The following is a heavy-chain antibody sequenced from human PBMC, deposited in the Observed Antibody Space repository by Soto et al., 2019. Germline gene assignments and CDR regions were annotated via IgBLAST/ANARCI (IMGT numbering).Heavy chain of an antibody. CDR1: GFTFSSYA. V-gene: IGHV3-23*01. CDR2: ISGSGGST. J-gene: IGHJ5*02. D-gene: IGHD6-6*01. Sequence: GGSLRLSCAASGFTFSSYAMSWVRQAPGKGLEWVSAISGSGGSTYYADSVKGRFTISRDNSKNTLYLQMNSLRAEDTAVYYCAQEPGGSSPKRPGFDPWGQGTLVTVSS. CDR3: AQEPGGSSPKRPGFDP.